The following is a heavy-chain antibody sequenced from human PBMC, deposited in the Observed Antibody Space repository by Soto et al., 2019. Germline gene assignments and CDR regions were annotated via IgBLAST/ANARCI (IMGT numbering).Heavy chain of an antibody. CDR2: IIPIFGTA. J-gene: IGHJ4*02. Sequence: ASVKVSCKASGGTFSSYAISWVLQAPGQGLEWMGGIIPIFGTANYAQKFQGRVTITADESTSAAYMELRSLRSEDTAVYYCARSPAGYSSRWSPYYVDYWGQGTLV. D-gene: IGHD6-13*01. CDR1: GGTFSSYA. V-gene: IGHV1-69*13. CDR3: ARSPAGYSSRWSPYYVDY.